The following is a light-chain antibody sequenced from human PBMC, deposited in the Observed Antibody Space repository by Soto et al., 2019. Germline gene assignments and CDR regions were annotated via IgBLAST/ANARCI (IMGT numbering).Light chain of an antibody. CDR2: DVN. Sequence: QSALTQPPSASGSPGQSVTISCTGTGSDVGGYNYVSWYQHHPGKAPKLIIYDVNKPPSGVPDRFSGSKSGNTASLTVSGLQAEDEADYYCGSFAASNNLLFGGGTKLTVL. CDR3: GSFAASNNLL. V-gene: IGLV2-8*01. J-gene: IGLJ2*01. CDR1: GSDVGGYNY.